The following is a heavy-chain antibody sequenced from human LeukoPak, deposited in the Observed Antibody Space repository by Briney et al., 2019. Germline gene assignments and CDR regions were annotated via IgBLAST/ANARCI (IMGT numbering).Heavy chain of an antibody. V-gene: IGHV3-53*01. D-gene: IGHD6-13*01. J-gene: IGHJ4*02. CDR1: GFTVSSNY. Sequence: TGGSLRLSCAASGFTVSSNYMTWVRRAPGKGLEWVSVIYSGGSIYYADSVKGRFTISRDNSVNTLYLQMNSLRAEDTAVYYCARDRYSSSPQTFDYWGQGTLVTVSS. CDR3: ARDRYSSSPQTFDY. CDR2: IYSGGSI.